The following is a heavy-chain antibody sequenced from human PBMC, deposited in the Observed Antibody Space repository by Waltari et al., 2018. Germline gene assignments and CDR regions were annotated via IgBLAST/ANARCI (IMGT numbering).Heavy chain of an antibody. V-gene: IGHV3-7*01. CDR3: VRDDDGGMGAV. CDR2: IYQYGSVK. Sequence: EVQLVESGGGLVQPGGSLRLSCAASGFTFSRFWMSWVRQAPGKGLEGVANIYQYGSVKNYVDSVKGRFTTARDNARNSLYLQMNSLRADDAAVDYCVRDDDGGMGAVWGQGTTVTVSS. J-gene: IGHJ6*02. CDR1: GFTFSRFW. D-gene: IGHD3-16*01.